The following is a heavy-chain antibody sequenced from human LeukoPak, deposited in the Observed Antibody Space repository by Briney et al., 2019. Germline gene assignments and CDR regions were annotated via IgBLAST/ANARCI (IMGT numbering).Heavy chain of an antibody. J-gene: IGHJ4*01. V-gene: IGHV1-3*03. Sequence: GASVKVSCKASGYTFTDYALHWVRQAPGQSLEWMGWITTGRGETRYSQDFQRRITLTRDKSANTVYMDLSDLTSEDTAVYYCARGGQQWRGGNYFDSTGHRKLVAVSS. CDR2: ITTGRGET. CDR3: ARGGQQWRGGNYFDS. CDR1: GYTFTDYA. D-gene: IGHD6-19*01.